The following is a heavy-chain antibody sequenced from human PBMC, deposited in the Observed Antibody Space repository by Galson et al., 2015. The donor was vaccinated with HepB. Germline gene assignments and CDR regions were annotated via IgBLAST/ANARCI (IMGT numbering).Heavy chain of an antibody. CDR1: GFTFSSYA. J-gene: IGHJ4*02. CDR2: ISYDGSNK. D-gene: IGHD3-3*01. V-gene: IGHV3-30*04. Sequence: SLRLSCAASGFTFSSYAMHWVRQAPGKGLEWVAVISYDGSNKYYADSVKGRFTISRDNSKNTLYLQMNSLRAEDTAVYYCARDFYDFWSGYYTMSGGIDYWGQGTLVTVSS. CDR3: ARDFYDFWSGYYTMSGGIDY.